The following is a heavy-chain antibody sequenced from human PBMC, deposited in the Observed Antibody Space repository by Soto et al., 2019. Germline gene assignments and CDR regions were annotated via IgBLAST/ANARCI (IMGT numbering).Heavy chain of an antibody. J-gene: IGHJ6*02. V-gene: IGHV1-18*01. D-gene: IGHD3-9*01. CDR3: ARRLYDLLTGYYKPNYYYAMDV. Sequence: GASVKVSCKASGYTFTSYGISWVRQAPGQGLEWMGWISAYNGNTNYAQKLQGRVTMTTDTSTNTAYMELRSLRSDDTAMYYCARRLYDLLTGYYKPNYYYAMDVWGQGTTVTVSS. CDR2: ISAYNGNT. CDR1: GYTFTSYG.